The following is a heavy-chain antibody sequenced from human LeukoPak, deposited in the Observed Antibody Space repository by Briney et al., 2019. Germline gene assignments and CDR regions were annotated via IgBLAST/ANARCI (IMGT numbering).Heavy chain of an antibody. CDR3: AKDRGSSWYTVGYYFDY. CDR2: INAGNGNT. V-gene: IGHV1-3*01. D-gene: IGHD6-13*01. Sequence: ASVKVSCKASGYTFTSYAMHWVRQAPGQRLEWKGWINAGNGNTKYSQKFQGRVTITRDTSASTAYMELSSLRSEDTAVYYCAKDRGSSWYTVGYYFDYWGQGTLVTVSS. CDR1: GYTFTSYA. J-gene: IGHJ4*02.